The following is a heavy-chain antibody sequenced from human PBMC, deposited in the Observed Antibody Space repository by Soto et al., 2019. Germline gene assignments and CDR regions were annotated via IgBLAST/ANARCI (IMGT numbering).Heavy chain of an antibody. CDR2: IWYDGSNK. Sequence: GGSLRLSCAASGFTFSSYGMHWARQAPGKGLEWVAVIWYDGSNKYYADSVKGRFTISRDNSKNTLYLQMNSLRAEDTAVYYCARDRVAVAGMVIVRSVNWFDPWGQGTLVTVSS. CDR1: GFTFSSYG. D-gene: IGHD6-19*01. J-gene: IGHJ5*02. CDR3: ARDRVAVAGMVIVRSVNWFDP. V-gene: IGHV3-33*01.